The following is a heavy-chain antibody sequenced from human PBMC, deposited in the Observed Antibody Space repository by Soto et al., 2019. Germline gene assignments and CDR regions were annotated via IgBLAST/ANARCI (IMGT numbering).Heavy chain of an antibody. D-gene: IGHD3-9*01. CDR3: ARDRQYYDILTGNDAFDI. Sequence: GGSLRLSCAASGFTFSSYSMNWVRQAPGKGLEWVSSISSSSSYIDYAASVKGRFTISGDNAKNSLYLQMNSLRAEDTAVYYCARDRQYYDILTGNDAFDIWGQGTMVTVSS. CDR1: GFTFSSYS. CDR2: ISSSSSYI. J-gene: IGHJ3*02. V-gene: IGHV3-21*01.